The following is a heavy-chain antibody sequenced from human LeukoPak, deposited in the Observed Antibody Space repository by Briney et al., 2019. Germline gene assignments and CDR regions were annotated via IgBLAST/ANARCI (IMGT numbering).Heavy chain of an antibody. D-gene: IGHD1-26*01. J-gene: IGHJ4*02. V-gene: IGHV1-69*13. CDR3: ARDRYSGSYWGYYSDY. Sequence: EASVKVSCKASGGTFSSYAISWVRQAPGQGLEWMGGIIPIFGTANYAQKFQGRVTITADESTSTAYMELSSLRSEDTAVYYCARDRYSGSYWGYYSDYWGQGTLVTVSS. CDR1: GGTFSSYA. CDR2: IIPIFGTA.